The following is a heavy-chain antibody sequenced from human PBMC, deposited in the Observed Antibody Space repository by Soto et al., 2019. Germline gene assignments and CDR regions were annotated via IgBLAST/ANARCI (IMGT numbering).Heavy chain of an antibody. CDR3: ARAGSGRGGTHWFDP. Sequence: SATLSLPCTVSGGSISSSSYYWGWIRQPPGKGLEWIGSIYYSGSTYYNPSLKSRVTISVDTSKNQFSLKLSSVTAADTAVYYCARAGSGRGGTHWFDPWGQGTLVTVSS. J-gene: IGHJ5*02. CDR2: IYYSGST. CDR1: GGSISSSSYY. D-gene: IGHD3-10*01. V-gene: IGHV4-39*01.